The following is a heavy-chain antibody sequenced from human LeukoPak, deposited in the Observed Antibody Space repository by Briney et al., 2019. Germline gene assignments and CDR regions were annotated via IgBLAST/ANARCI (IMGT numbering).Heavy chain of an antibody. CDR1: GGSISSSSDY. CDR3: AAITMVRGQVSY. CDR2: IYYSGST. V-gene: IGHV4-39*01. D-gene: IGHD3-10*01. J-gene: IGHJ4*02. Sequence: PSETLSLTWTVAGGSISSSSDYWGWIRQPPGKGLDWIGSIYYSGSTYYNPSLKSRVTISVDTSKNQFSLKLSSVTAADTAVYYCAAITMVRGQVSYWGQGTLVTVSS.